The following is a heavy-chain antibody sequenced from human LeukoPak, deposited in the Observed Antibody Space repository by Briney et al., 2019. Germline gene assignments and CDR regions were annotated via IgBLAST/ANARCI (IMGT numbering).Heavy chain of an antibody. D-gene: IGHD2-2*01. CDR1: GDSSSTNSAA. J-gene: IGHJ4*02. CDR2: TYYRSKWYN. CDR3: ARGGIGYCTSSSCYFDS. Sequence: SQTLSLTCAISGDSSSTNSAAWNWTRQSPSRGLEWLGRTYYRSKWYNDYAVSVRSRITINPDTSKNHFSLQLNSVTPEDTAVYYCARGGIGYCTSSSCYFDSWGQGTLVTVSS. V-gene: IGHV6-1*01.